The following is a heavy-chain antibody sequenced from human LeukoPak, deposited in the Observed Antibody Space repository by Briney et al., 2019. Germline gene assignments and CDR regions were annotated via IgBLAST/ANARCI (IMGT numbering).Heavy chain of an antibody. J-gene: IGHJ6*02. D-gene: IGHD3-10*01. Sequence: GGSLRLSCAASGLTFSSYAMSWVRQAPGKGLEWVSSFSGSGGPTYYADSVKGRFTISRDISKNTLYLQMNSLTDEDTAVYYCAKGYGSSRYGMDVWGQGTTVTVSS. V-gene: IGHV3-23*01. CDR1: GLTFSSYA. CDR2: FSGSGGPT. CDR3: AKGYGSSRYGMDV.